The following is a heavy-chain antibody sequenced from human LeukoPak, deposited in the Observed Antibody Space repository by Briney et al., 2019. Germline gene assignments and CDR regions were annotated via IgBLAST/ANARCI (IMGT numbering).Heavy chain of an antibody. CDR3: AKLQLWLNDY. D-gene: IGHD5-18*01. CDR1: GFTFSSYA. J-gene: IGHJ4*02. V-gene: IGHV3-23*01. Sequence: GGSLRLSCAASGFTFSSYAMSWVRQAPGKGLEWVSAISGSGGSSYYADSVKGRFTISRDNSKNTLYLQMNSLGAEDTAVYYCAKLQLWLNDYWGQGTLVTVSS. CDR2: ISGSGGSS.